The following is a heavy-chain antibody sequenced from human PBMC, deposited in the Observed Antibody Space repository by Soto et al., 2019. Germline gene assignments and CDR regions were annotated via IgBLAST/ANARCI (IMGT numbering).Heavy chain of an antibody. D-gene: IGHD3-3*01. J-gene: IGHJ4*02. CDR3: ARDLTDYDFCGPDY. V-gene: IGHV3-48*01. Sequence: GGSLRLSCAASGFTFSSYSMNWVRQAPGKGLEWVSYISSSSTIYYADSVKGRFTISRDNAKNSLYLQMNSLRAEDTAVYYCARDLTDYDFCGPDYWGQGTLVTVSS. CDR1: GFTFSSYS. CDR2: ISSSSTI.